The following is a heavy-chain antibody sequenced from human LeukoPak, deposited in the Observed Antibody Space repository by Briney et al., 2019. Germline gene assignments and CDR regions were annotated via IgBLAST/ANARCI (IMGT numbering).Heavy chain of an antibody. V-gene: IGHV3-66*01. D-gene: IGHD3-3*01. Sequence: GGSLRLSCAASGFTLNSYSMSWVRQASGKGLKWVSVIYSGGSTYYADSVKGRFTISRDNSENTLYLKMNSLRVEDTAVYYCARGDTILDQWGQGTLVTVSP. J-gene: IGHJ4*02. CDR3: ARGDTILDQ. CDR2: IYSGGST. CDR1: GFTLNSYS.